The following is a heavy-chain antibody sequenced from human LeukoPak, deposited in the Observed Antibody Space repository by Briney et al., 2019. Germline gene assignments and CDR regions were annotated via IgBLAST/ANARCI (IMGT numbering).Heavy chain of an antibody. D-gene: IGHD3-22*01. CDR1: GFTFSSYG. CDR3: VVGPIGPYYYESAFDI. J-gene: IGHJ3*02. V-gene: IGHV3-30*03. Sequence: SGGSLRLSCTASGFTFSSYGMHWVRQAPGKGLEWVAVISYDGSNKYYADSVKGRFTISRDNSKNTLYLQMNSLRAEDTAVYYCVVGPIGPYYYESAFDIWGQGTMVTVSS. CDR2: ISYDGSNK.